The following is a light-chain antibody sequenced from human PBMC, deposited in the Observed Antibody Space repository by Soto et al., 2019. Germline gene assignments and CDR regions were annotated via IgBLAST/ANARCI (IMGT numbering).Light chain of an antibody. CDR1: QSVSST. J-gene: IGKJ4*01. Sequence: LTHSACPLSCSPGERATLSWRASQSVSSTLAWYQQKPGQAPRLLIYGASTRATGIPARFSGSGSGTEFTLTISSLKSEDFAVYYCQQYNNWLTFGGGTKVDIK. CDR2: GAS. V-gene: IGKV3D-15*01. CDR3: QQYNNWLT.